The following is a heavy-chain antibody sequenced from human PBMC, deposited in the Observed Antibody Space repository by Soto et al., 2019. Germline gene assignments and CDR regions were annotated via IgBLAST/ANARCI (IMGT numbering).Heavy chain of an antibody. CDR2: ISDSGVST. CDR3: AKWGNDWGYYYYGMDV. J-gene: IGHJ6*02. D-gene: IGHD7-27*01. V-gene: IGHV3-23*01. CDR1: GFTFSSYG. Sequence: GGSLRLSCAASGFTFSSYGMHWVRQAPGKGLEWVSAISDSGVSTYYADSVKGRFIIFRDNSKNTLYLQMDSLRAEDTALYYCAKWGNDWGYYYYGMDVWGQGITVTSP.